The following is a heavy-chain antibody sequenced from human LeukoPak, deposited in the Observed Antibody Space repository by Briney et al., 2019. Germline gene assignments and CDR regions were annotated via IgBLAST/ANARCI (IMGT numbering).Heavy chain of an antibody. CDR2: LTSSGTPT. CDR1: GVTFSSYA. J-gene: IGHJ4*02. CDR3: ARKGSVYTSSWSCFDC. V-gene: IGHV3-48*03. D-gene: IGHD6-13*01. Sequence: GGSLRLSCAASGVTFSSYAMSWVRQAPGKGLEWVSSLTSSGTPTYYADSVKGRFTISRDNAKNSLYLQMNSLRAEDTAVYYCARKGSVYTSSWSCFDCWGQGTLVTVSS.